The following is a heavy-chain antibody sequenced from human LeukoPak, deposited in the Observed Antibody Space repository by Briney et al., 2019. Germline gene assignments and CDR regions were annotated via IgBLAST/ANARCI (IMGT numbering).Heavy chain of an antibody. J-gene: IGHJ4*02. V-gene: IGHV3-23*01. CDR2: ISSSGGST. D-gene: IGHD2-15*01. Sequence: GGSLRLSCAASGFTFSSYGMGWVRQAPGKGLEWVSAISSSGGSTNYADSVKGRFTISRDNSKNTLYLQMNSLRAEDTAVYYCAKAVVPAAPRQGFDFWGQGTLATVSS. CDR3: AKAVVPAAPRQGFDF. CDR1: GFTFSSYG.